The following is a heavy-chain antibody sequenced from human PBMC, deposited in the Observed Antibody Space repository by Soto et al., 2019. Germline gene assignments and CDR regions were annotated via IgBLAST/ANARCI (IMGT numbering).Heavy chain of an antibody. CDR3: ARGGGATMATMYFDP. J-gene: IGHJ4*02. Sequence: EVQLVESGGGLIQPGGSLRLSCAVSGLTFTGYSMNWVRQAPGKGLEWVSFINSGSSTIFYADSVKGRFTISRDNAKSSLYLEMSSLRDEYTAVYYCARGGGATMATMYFDPWGQGTLVTVSS. D-gene: IGHD5-12*01. V-gene: IGHV3-48*02. CDR2: INSGSSTI. CDR1: GLTFTGYS.